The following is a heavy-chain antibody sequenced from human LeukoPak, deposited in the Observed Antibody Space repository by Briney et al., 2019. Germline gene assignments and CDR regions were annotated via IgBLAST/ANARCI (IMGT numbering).Heavy chain of an antibody. CDR3: AKPRGSGSYMAFDY. CDR2: ISTGGAST. Sequence: GGSLRLSCAASGFTFSNYAMNWVRQAPGKGLEWVSTISTGGASTFYADSVKGRFTISRDNSKNTLSLQMNSLRAEDTAMYYCAKPRGSGSYMAFDYWGQGTLVTVSS. CDR1: GFTFSNYA. V-gene: IGHV3-23*01. D-gene: IGHD3-10*01. J-gene: IGHJ4*02.